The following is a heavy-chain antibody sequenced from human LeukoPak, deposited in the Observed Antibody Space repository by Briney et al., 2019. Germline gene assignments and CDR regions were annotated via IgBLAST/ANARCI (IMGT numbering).Heavy chain of an antibody. J-gene: IGHJ4*02. CDR2: IIPILGIA. Sequence: SVKVSCKASGGTFSSYAISWVRQAPGQGLEWMGRIIPILGIANYAQRFQGRVTITADKSTSTAYMELSSLRSEDTAVYYCARGGDSGYDWGQGTLVTVSS. V-gene: IGHV1-69*04. CDR3: ARGGDSGYD. CDR1: GGTFSSYA. D-gene: IGHD5-12*01.